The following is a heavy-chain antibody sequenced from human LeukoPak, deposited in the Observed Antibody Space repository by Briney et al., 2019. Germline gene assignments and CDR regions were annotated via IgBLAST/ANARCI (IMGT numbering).Heavy chain of an antibody. CDR3: ARYYGSGSYQFDY. CDR1: GGSISSSSYY. V-gene: IGHV4-39*07. D-gene: IGHD3-10*01. CDR2: IYYSGST. Sequence: SETLSLTRTVSGGSISSSSYYWGWIRQPPGKGLEWIGSIYYSGSTYYNPALKSRVTISVDTSKNQFSLKLSSVTAADTAVYYCARYYGSGSYQFDYWGQGTLVTVSS. J-gene: IGHJ4*02.